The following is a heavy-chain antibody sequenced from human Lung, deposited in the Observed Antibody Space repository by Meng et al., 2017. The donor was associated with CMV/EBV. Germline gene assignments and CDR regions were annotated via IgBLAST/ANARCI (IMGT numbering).Heavy chain of an antibody. CDR2: ISAYNGNT. D-gene: IGHD5-18*01. CDR1: GYTFTSYG. Sequence: SXXVSXXASGYTFTSYGISWVRQAPGQGLEWMGWISAYNGNTNYAQKLQGRVTMTTDTSTSTDYMELRRLRSDETAVYHCARVFSELIQSLRYYGMDVWGQGXTVTFSS. J-gene: IGHJ6*02. CDR3: ARVFSELIQSLRYYGMDV. V-gene: IGHV1-18*01.